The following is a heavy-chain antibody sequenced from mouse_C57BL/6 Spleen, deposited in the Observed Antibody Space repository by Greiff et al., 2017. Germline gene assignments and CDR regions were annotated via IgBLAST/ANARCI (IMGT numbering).Heavy chain of an antibody. Sequence: EVQGVESGGDLVKPGGSLKLSCAASGFTFSSYGMSWVRQTPDKRLEWVATISSGGSYTYYPDSVKGRFTISRDNAKNTLYLQMSSLKSEDTAMYYCARLYSNDWYFDVWGTGTTVTVSS. CDR3: ARLYSNDWYFDV. CDR1: GFTFSSYG. J-gene: IGHJ1*03. D-gene: IGHD2-5*01. CDR2: ISSGGSYT. V-gene: IGHV5-6*01.